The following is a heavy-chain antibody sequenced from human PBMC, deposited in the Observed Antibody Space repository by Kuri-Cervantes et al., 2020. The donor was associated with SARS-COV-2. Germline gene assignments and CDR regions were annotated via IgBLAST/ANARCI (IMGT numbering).Heavy chain of an antibody. J-gene: IGHJ4*02. Sequence: GESLKISCAASGFTFSSYGMHWVRQAPGKGLEWVAFIRYDGSNKYYADSVKGRFTISRDNSKNTLYLQMNSLRAEDTAVYYCASGTSTVVITSRFDYWGQGTLVTVSS. CDR1: GFTFSSYG. V-gene: IGHV3-30*02. CDR3: ASGTSTVVITSRFDY. D-gene: IGHD3-22*01. CDR2: IRYDGSNK.